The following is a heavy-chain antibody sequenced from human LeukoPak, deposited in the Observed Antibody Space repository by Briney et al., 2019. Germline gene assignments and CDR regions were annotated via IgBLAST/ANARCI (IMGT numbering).Heavy chain of an antibody. CDR1: GGSFRGYY. J-gene: IGHJ4*02. CDR3: ARRRIQLWSHYFDY. CDR2: INHSGST. V-gene: IGHV4-34*01. Sequence: SETLSLTCAVYGGSFRGYYWSWIRQPPGKGLEWIGEINHSGSTNYNPSLKSRVTISVDTSKNQFSLKLSSVTAADTAVYYCARRRIQLWSHYFDYWGQGTLVTVSS. D-gene: IGHD5-18*01.